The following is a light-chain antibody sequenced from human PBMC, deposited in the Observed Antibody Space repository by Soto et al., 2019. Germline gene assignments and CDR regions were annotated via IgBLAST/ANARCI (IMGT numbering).Light chain of an antibody. CDR3: GTWDSSVSALV. CDR1: SSNIGNDY. V-gene: IGLV1-51*01. J-gene: IGLJ2*01. CDR2: DNN. Sequence: QSVLTQPPSVSAAPGQKGTISCSGSSSNIGNDYVSWYQQLPGTAPKLLIYDNNKRPSGIPDRFSGSKSGTSATLGITGLQTGDEADYYCGTWDSSVSALVFGGGTKLTVL.